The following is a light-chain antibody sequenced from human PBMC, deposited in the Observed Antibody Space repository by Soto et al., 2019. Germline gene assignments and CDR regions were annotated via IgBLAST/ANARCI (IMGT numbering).Light chain of an antibody. V-gene: IGLV1-44*01. CDR3: AAWDDSPNGYV. CDR2: SNN. Sequence: SVLTQPPSASGTPGQRVTLSCSGSSSNIGSNTVNWYQQLPGTAPKLLIYSNNQRPSGVPDRFSGSKSGTSASLAISGLQSEDEADYYCAAWDDSPNGYVFGTGTKLTVL. CDR1: SSNIGSNT. J-gene: IGLJ1*01.